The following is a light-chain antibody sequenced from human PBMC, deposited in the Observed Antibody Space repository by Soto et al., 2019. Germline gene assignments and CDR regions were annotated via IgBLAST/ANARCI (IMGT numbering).Light chain of an antibody. CDR1: QSVGTK. CDR3: QQYNNWPPWP. CDR2: GAS. Sequence: IGMTQSPATLSVSPGERATLSCRASQSVGTKLAWYQQKPGQAPRLLIYGASTRATGIPARFSGSGSGTEFTLTISSLQSEDFAVYYCQQYNNWPPWPFGQGTKVDIK. V-gene: IGKV3-15*01. J-gene: IGKJ1*01.